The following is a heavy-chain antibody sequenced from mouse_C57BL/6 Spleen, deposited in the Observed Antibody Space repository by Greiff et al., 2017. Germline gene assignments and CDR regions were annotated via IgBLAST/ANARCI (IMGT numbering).Heavy chain of an antibody. Sequence: EVQLQQSGPELVKPGASVKISCKASGYTFTDYYMNWVKQSHGKSLEWIGDINPNNGGTSYNQKFKGKATLTVDKSSSTAYIELRSLTSEDYAVYYCAIYYGSSFDYWGQGTTLTVSS. CDR1: GYTFTDYY. CDR2: INPNNGGT. D-gene: IGHD1-1*01. V-gene: IGHV1-26*01. CDR3: AIYYGSSFDY. J-gene: IGHJ2*01.